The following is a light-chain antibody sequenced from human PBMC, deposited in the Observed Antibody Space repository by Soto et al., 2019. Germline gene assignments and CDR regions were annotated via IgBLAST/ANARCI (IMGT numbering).Light chain of an antibody. CDR1: PSVSSSY. Sequence: EIVLTQSPGTLSLSPGERATLSCRASPSVSSSYLAWYQQKPGQAPRLLIYGASSMATGIPDRFSGSGSGTDFTLTISRLEPEDFAVYYCQQYGSSPYTFGQGTKLEIK. CDR2: GAS. CDR3: QQYGSSPYT. V-gene: IGKV3-20*01. J-gene: IGKJ2*01.